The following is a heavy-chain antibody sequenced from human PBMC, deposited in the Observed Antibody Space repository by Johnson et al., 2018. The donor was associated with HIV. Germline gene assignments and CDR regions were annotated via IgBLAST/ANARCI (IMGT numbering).Heavy chain of an antibody. CDR3: AKQYSSSWYGNAFDI. V-gene: IGHV3-9*01. CDR2: ISWNSCSI. D-gene: IGHD6-13*01. Sequence: VLLVESGGGLVQPGRSLRLSCAASGFTFDDYAMHWVRQAPGKGLEWVSGISWNSCSIGYADSVKGRFTISRDNAKNSLYLQMNSLRAEDTALYYCAKQYSSSWYGNAFDIWGQGTMVTVSS. J-gene: IGHJ3*02. CDR1: GFTFDDYA.